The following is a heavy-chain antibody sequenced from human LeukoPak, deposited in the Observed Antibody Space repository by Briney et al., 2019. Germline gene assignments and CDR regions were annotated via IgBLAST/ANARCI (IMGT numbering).Heavy chain of an antibody. CDR1: GFTFSSYW. V-gene: IGHV3-74*01. Sequence: QPGGSLRLSCAASGFTFSSYWMHWVRQAPGKGLVWVSRINSDGSSTSYADSVKGRFTISRDNAKNTLYLQMNSLRAEDTPVYYCARDLTGCSGGSCHSPNWFDPWGQGTLVTVSS. J-gene: IGHJ5*02. D-gene: IGHD2-15*01. CDR3: ARDLTGCSGGSCHSPNWFDP. CDR2: INSDGSST.